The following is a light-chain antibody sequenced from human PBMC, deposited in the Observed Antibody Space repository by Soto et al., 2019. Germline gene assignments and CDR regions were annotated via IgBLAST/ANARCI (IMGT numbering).Light chain of an antibody. V-gene: IGLV2-14*01. J-gene: IGLJ3*02. CDR1: SSDVGGYNY. CDR3: SSYTSSSTWV. CDR2: EVS. Sequence: SALTQPASVSGSPGQSITISCTGTSSDVGGYNYVSWYQQHPGKAPKLMIYEVSNWPSGVSNRFSGSKSGNTASLTISGLQAEDEADYYCSSYTSSSTWVFGGGTKLTVL.